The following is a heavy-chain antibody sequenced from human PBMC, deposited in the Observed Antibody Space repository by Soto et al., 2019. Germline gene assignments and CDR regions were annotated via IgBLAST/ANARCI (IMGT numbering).Heavy chain of an antibody. V-gene: IGHV4-61*08. Sequence: SETLSLTCAVSGGSISSGGYSWSWIRQPPGKGLEWIGYIYYSGSTNYNPSLKSRVTISVDTSKNQFSLKLSSVTAADTAVYYCARSVIGRVEGADYPGQFDYWGQGTLVTVSS. CDR2: IYYSGST. D-gene: IGHD3-16*02. CDR1: GGSISSGGYS. J-gene: IGHJ4*02. CDR3: ARSVIGRVEGADYPGQFDY.